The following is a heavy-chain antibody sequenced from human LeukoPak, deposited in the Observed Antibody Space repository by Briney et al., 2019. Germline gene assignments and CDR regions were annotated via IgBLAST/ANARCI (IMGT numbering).Heavy chain of an antibody. CDR2: IKQDGSEK. CDR1: GFTFSSYS. V-gene: IGHV3-7*01. Sequence: PGGSLRLSCAASGFTFSSYSMNWVRQAPGKGLEWVANIKQDGSEKYYVDSVKGRFTISRDNAKNSLYLQMNSLRAEDTAVYYCARDPAGPDYWGQGTLVTVSS. J-gene: IGHJ4*02. CDR3: ARDPAGPDY. D-gene: IGHD6-19*01.